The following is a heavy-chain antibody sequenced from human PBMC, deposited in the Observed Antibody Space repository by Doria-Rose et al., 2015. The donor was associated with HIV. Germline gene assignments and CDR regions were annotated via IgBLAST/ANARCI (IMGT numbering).Heavy chain of an antibody. D-gene: IGHD3-22*01. CDR3: ARLGHYFDSSDPPYAFDI. J-gene: IGHJ3*02. Sequence: GLEWVSVIYSGGSTYYADSVKGRFTISRDNSKSTLYLQMNSLRAEDTAVYYCARLGHYFDSSDPPYAFDIWGQGTMVTVSS. V-gene: IGHV3-53*01. CDR2: IYSGGST.